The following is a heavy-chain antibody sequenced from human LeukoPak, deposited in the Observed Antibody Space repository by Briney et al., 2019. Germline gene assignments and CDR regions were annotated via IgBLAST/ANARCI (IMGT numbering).Heavy chain of an antibody. CDR1: GFTFSNAW. CDR3: TTDLGLNYYFDY. CDR2: IKSKTDGGTT. D-gene: IGHD7-27*01. V-gene: IGHV3-15*01. J-gene: IGHJ4*02. Sequence: GGSLRLSCAASGFTFSNAWMSWVRQAPGKGLEWVGRIKSKTDGGTTDCAAPVKGRFTISRDDSKNTLYLQMNSLKTEDTAVYYCTTDLGLNYYFDYWGQGTLVTVSS.